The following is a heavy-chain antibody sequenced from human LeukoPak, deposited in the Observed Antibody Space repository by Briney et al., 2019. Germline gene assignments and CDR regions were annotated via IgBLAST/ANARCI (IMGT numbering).Heavy chain of an antibody. V-gene: IGHV1-8*01. CDR3: ARGSKDYYDSSGYCYY. CDR2: MNPNSGNT. D-gene: IGHD3-22*01. CDR1: GYTFTSYD. J-gene: IGHJ4*02. Sequence: ASAKVSCKASGYTFTSYDINWVRQATGQGLEWMGWMNPNSGNTGYAQKFQGRVTMTRNTSISTAYMELSSLRSEDTAVYYCARGSKDYYDSSGYCYYWGQGTLVTVSS.